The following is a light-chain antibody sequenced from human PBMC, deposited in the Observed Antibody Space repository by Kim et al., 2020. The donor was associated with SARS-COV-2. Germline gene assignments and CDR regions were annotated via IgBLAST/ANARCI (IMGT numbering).Light chain of an antibody. CDR2: RNN. J-gene: IGLJ3*02. CDR1: SNNVGNQG. Sequence: QTATITCNGNSNNVGNQGAAWLQQHQGHPPKLLSYRNNNRPSGISERLSASRSGNTASLTITGLQPEDEADYYCSAWDSSLSAWVFGGGTKLTVL. CDR3: SAWDSSLSAWV. V-gene: IGLV10-54*01.